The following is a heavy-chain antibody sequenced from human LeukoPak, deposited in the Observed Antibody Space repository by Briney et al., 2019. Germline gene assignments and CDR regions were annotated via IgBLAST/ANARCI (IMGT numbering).Heavy chain of an antibody. J-gene: IGHJ4*02. CDR1: RFTFSSYA. CDR2: ISGSGDNT. CDR3: AKGSYYDSSGSFYFDY. V-gene: IGHV3-23*01. Sequence: GGSLRLSCAASRFTFSSYAMSWVRQAPGKGLEWVSGISGSGDNTYYADSVKGRFTISRDNSKNTLYVQVNSLGTEDTAAYYCAKGSYYDSSGSFYFDYWGQGTLVTVSS. D-gene: IGHD3-22*01.